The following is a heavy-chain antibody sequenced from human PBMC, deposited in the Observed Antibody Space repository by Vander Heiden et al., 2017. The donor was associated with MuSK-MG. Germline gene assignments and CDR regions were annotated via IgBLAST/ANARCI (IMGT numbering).Heavy chain of an antibody. CDR1: GFTFSNYG. D-gene: IGHD6-13*01. Sequence: EVQLLDSGGGLVQPGGSLRPSCAASGFTFSNYGMSWVRQAPGKGLEWVSGISGSGGSTYYADSVKGRFTISRDNSKNMLYLQMSSLRAEDTAVYYCAKDWAAAAFFDYWGQGTMVTVSS. J-gene: IGHJ4*02. CDR2: ISGSGGST. V-gene: IGHV3-23*01. CDR3: AKDWAAAAFFDY.